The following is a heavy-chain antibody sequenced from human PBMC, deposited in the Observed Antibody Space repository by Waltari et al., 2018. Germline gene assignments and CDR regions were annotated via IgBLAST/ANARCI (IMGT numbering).Heavy chain of an antibody. V-gene: IGHV3-33*01. CDR3: ARDLGRAAAGTFDH. Sequence: QVQLVESGGGVVQPGRSLRLCCAASGFTFSRRARHWVRQAPGKGLEWVAVMWYDGSNKYYADSVKGRFTISRDNSKNTLYLQMNSLRAEDTAVYYCARDLGRAAAGTFDHWGQGTLVTVSS. D-gene: IGHD6-13*01. CDR2: MWYDGSNK. J-gene: IGHJ4*02. CDR1: GFTFSRRA.